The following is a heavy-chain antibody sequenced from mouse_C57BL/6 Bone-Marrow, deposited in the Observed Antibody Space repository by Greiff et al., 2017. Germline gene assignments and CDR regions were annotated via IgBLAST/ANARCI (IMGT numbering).Heavy chain of an antibody. D-gene: IGHD2-4*01. J-gene: IGHJ3*01. V-gene: IGHV14-4*01. CDR3: TKGLRRVFAY. CDR1: GFNIKDDY. CDR2: IDPENGDT. Sequence: VQLQQSGAELVRPGASVKLSCTASGFNIKDDYMHWVKQRPEQGLEWLGWIDPENGDTEYASKFQGKATITADTSSNTAYLQLSSLTSEDTAVYYCTKGLRRVFAYWGQGTLVTVSA.